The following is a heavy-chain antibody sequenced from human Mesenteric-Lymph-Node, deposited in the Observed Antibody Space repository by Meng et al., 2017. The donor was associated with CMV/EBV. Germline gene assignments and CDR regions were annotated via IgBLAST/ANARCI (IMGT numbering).Heavy chain of an antibody. CDR3: ARGGAAVAEDGEYYFDY. CDR2: INHSGGT. V-gene: IGHV4-34*01. D-gene: IGHD6-13*01. CDR1: GGSFSGNY. J-gene: IGHJ4*02. Sequence: SQTPSLTRAVYGGSFSGNYWSWIRQPPGKGLEWIGEINHSGGTNHNPSLKSRVTMSVDTSKNHFSLKLSSVTAADTAVYYCARGGAAVAEDGEYYFDYWGQGTLVTVSS.